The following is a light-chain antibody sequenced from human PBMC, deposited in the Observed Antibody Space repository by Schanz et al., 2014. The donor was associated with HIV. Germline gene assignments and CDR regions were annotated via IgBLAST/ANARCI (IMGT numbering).Light chain of an antibody. CDR3: MQCRQAPPT. CDR1: QSLLHNNGYNY. J-gene: IGKJ1*01. Sequence: DIVMTQSPLSLPVTPGEPASISCRSSQSLLHNNGYNYLDWYLQKPGQSPQLLIYLGSNRASGVPDRFSGSGSGTDFTLKISRVEAEDVGVYYCMQCRQAPPTFGQGTKVEIK. V-gene: IGKV2-28*01. CDR2: LGS.